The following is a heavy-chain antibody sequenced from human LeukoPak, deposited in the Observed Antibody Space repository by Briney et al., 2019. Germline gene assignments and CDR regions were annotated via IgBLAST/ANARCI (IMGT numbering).Heavy chain of an antibody. CDR1: GFTFSHFW. D-gene: IGHD2-15*01. V-gene: IGHV3-7*01. CDR3: AREDGYCSGGNCYSSFHS. CDR2: IKKTGSET. Sequence: GGSLRLSCAASGFTFSHFWMSWVRQAPGKELEWLAYIKKTGSETYYVDSVKGRFTITRDNTRNSLFLQMYSLRAEDTAVYSCAREDGYCSGGNCYSSFHSWGQGTLVTVSS. J-gene: IGHJ4*02.